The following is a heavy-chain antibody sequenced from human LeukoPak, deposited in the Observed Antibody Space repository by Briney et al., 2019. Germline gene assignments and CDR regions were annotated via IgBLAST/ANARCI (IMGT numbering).Heavy chain of an antibody. CDR2: IYHSGST. CDR1: GGSISSSNW. J-gene: IGHJ4*02. Sequence: SETLSLTCAVSGGSISSSNWWSWVRQPPGKGLEWIGEIYHSGSTNYNPSLKSRVTISVDKSKNQFSLKLSSVTAADTAVYYCARCFCSGGSCYPYYFDYWGQGTLVTVSS. CDR3: ARCFCSGGSCYPYYFDY. D-gene: IGHD2-15*01. V-gene: IGHV4-4*02.